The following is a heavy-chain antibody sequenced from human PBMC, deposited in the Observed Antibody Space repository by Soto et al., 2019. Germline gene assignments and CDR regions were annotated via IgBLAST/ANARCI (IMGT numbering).Heavy chain of an antibody. V-gene: IGHV4-34*01. CDR3: ARVLGRYLDY. Sequence: QVQLQQWGAGLLKPSETLSLTCAVYGGSFSGYYWSWIRQPPGKGLEWIGEINHSGSTNYNPSLKSRVDMSVDTSMNQLPLKLSSVTDADTAQHYCARVLGRYLDYWGQGTLVTVSS. D-gene: IGHD1-20*01. J-gene: IGHJ4*02. CDR2: INHSGST. CDR1: GGSFSGYY.